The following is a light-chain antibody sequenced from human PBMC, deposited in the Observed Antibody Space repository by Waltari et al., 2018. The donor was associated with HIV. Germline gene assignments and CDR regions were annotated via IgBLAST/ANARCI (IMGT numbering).Light chain of an antibody. Sequence: QSALTQPRSVSGSPGQSVAISCSEISSDFGGHHFVSWYQQHPGKAPKLIIYDVIKRPSGDPGLFSASLSGNTATLTISGLRAEDEADYYCCSYAGYTTFVFGSGTKVTFL. J-gene: IGLJ1*01. CDR1: SSDFGGHHF. V-gene: IGLV2-11*01. CDR3: CSYAGYTTFV. CDR2: DVI.